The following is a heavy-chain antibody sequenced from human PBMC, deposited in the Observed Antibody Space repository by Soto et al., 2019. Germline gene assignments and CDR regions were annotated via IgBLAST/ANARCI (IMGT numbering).Heavy chain of an antibody. D-gene: IGHD3-22*01. Sequence: PSETLSLTCTVSGGSISSYYWSWIRQPPGKGLEWIGYIYYSGSTNYNPSLKSRVTISVDTSKNQFSLKLSSVTAADTAVYYCSREDYYYDSSGLLSDAFDIWGQGTMVTVS. CDR1: GGSISSYY. CDR2: IYYSGST. J-gene: IGHJ3*02. CDR3: SREDYYYDSSGLLSDAFDI. V-gene: IGHV4-59*01.